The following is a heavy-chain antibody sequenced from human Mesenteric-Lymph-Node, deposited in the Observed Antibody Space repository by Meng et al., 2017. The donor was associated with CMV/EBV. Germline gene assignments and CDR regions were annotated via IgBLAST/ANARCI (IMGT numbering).Heavy chain of an antibody. V-gene: IGHV3-53*05. Sequence: GGSLRLSCAASEFTVSNNYMSWVRQAPGKGLEWVSVIYSGGSTYYADSVKGRFTISRDNSKNTLYLQMNSLRAEDTAVYYCARGPVHPFDYWGQGTLVTVSS. CDR3: ARGPVHPFDY. CDR1: EFTVSNNY. D-gene: IGHD1-1*01. CDR2: IYSGGST. J-gene: IGHJ4*02.